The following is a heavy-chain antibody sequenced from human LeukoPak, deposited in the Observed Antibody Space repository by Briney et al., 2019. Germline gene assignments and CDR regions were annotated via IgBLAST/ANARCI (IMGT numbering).Heavy chain of an antibody. J-gene: IGHJ4*02. Sequence: PGGSLRLSCTASGFTFSSYWMHWVRQASGKGLVWVSRIHSDGSTTSYADSVKGQFTISRDNAKNTLYLQMNSLRAEDTAVYYCARRAGSAESHSIDYWGQGTLVTVSS. CDR2: IHSDGSTT. D-gene: IGHD3-10*01. V-gene: IGHV3-74*01. CDR1: GFTFSSYW. CDR3: ARRAGSAESHSIDY.